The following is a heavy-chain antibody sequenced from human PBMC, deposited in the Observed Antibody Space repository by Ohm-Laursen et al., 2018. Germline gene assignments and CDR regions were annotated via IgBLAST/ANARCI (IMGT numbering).Heavy chain of an antibody. CDR3: ARGEEGSTYCISTGCYTSVMGLDP. V-gene: IGHV4-38-2*02. CDR1: GYSHSDGYL. CDR2: IYHTGSA. Sequence: TLSLTRPVSGYSHSDGYLWGWIRQPPGKRLEWIGTIYHTGSAFYNPALKSRVTITVDTSKNQFSLKLSSVTAADTAVYYCARGEEGSTYCISTGCYTSVMGLDPWGQGTLVTVSS. J-gene: IGHJ5*02. D-gene: IGHD2-2*02.